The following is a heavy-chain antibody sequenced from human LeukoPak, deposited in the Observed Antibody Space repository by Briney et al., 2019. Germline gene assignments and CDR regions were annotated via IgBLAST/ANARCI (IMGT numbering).Heavy chain of an antibody. CDR1: GFTFSSYS. CDR2: ISSSSSYI. J-gene: IGHJ6*03. V-gene: IGHV3-21*01. CDR3: ARGGGYSGLYYYYMDV. Sequence: GGSLRLSCAASGFTFSSYSMNWVRQAPGKGLEWVSSISSSSSYIYYADSVKGRFTISRDNAKNSLYLQMNSLRAEDTAVYYCARGGGYSGLYYYYMDVWGKGTTVTVSS. D-gene: IGHD5-12*01.